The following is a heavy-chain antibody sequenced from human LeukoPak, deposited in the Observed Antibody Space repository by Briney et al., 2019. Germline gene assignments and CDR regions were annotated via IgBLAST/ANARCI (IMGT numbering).Heavy chain of an antibody. Sequence: GGSLRLSCAASGFTFSSYSMNWVRQAPGKGLEWVSYISSSSTIYYADSVKGRFTISRDNAKNSLYLQMNSLRAEDTAVYFCTTELCIAGTCYFAFDSWGQGTLVTVSS. V-gene: IGHV3-48*01. D-gene: IGHD2-15*01. J-gene: IGHJ4*02. CDR1: GFTFSSYS. CDR3: TTELCIAGTCYFAFDS. CDR2: ISSSSTI.